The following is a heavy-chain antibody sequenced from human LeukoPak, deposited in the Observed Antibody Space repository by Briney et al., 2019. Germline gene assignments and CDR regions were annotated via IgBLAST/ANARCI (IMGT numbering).Heavy chain of an antibody. CDR3: AKVRGYSRGWYYFDY. CDR2: ISGSGGST. Sequence: GGSLRLSCAASGFTFSSYAMSWVRQAPGKGLEWVSAISGSGGSTYYADSVRGRFTISRDNSKNTLYLQMNSLRAEDTAVYYCAKVRGYSRGWYYFDYWGQGTLVTVSS. J-gene: IGHJ4*02. V-gene: IGHV3-23*01. D-gene: IGHD6-19*01. CDR1: GFTFSSYA.